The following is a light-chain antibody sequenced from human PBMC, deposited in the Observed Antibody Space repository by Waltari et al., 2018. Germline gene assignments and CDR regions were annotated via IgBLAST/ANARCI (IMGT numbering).Light chain of an antibody. CDR3: SSYTSSSTVV. J-gene: IGLJ2*01. Sequence: QSALTQPASVSGSPGQSITISCTGTSSDVGGYNYVSWYQQHPGKARKLMIYEVSKRRSGLPNRCSGSKCGNTASLTLSALQAEDEADYYCSSYTSSSTVVFGARTKLTAL. CDR2: EVS. CDR1: SSDVGGYNY. V-gene: IGLV2-14*01.